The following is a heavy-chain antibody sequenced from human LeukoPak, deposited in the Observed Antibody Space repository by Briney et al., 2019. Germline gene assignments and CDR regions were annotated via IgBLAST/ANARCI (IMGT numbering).Heavy chain of an antibody. J-gene: IGHJ6*03. CDR2: ISGRGDTT. CDR1: EPTFNNYA. CDR3: ARAVRAGHRPVYTYYYMDV. D-gene: IGHD5/OR15-5a*01. V-gene: IGHV3-23*01. Sequence: PGGSLRLSCAASEPTFNNYAMTWVRQAPGKGLEWVSTISGRGDTTYYAASVTGRFTITRNNSKNTVFLQMNSPRADDTAVYYCARAVRAGHRPVYTYYYMDVWGKGTTVTVSS.